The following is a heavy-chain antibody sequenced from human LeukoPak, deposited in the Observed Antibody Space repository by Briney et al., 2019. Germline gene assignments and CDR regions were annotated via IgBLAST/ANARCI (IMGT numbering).Heavy chain of an antibody. CDR2: IIPIFGTA. V-gene: IGHV1-69*06. D-gene: IGHD2-2*01. J-gene: IGHJ4*02. CDR1: GGTFSSYA. Sequence: SVKVTCKASGGTFSSYAISWVRQAPGQGLEWMGWIIPIFGTANYAQKFQGRVTITADKSTRTAYIELISLRTEGTAVYYCARAYCSSTSCPLDYWGQGTLVTVSS. CDR3: ARAYCSSTSCPLDY.